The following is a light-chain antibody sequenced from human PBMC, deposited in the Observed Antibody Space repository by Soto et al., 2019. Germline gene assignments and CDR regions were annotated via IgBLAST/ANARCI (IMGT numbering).Light chain of an antibody. J-gene: IGKJ5*01. V-gene: IGKV3D-20*02. Sequence: EVVLTQSPGTLSLSPGERATLSCRASQSVDSSYLAWYQQKPGQAPRLLIYDASSRATGIPDRFSGSGSGTDFTLTISSLEPEDFAVYYCQQRSNWPPITFGQGTRLEIK. CDR2: DAS. CDR1: QSVDSSY. CDR3: QQRSNWPPIT.